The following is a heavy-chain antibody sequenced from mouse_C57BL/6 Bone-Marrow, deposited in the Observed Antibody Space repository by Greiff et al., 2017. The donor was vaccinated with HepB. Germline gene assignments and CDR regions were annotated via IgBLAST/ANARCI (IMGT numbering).Heavy chain of an antibody. J-gene: IGHJ3*01. V-gene: IGHV5-4*01. CDR2: ISDGGSYT. D-gene: IGHD2-2*01. CDR1: GFTFSSYA. CDR3: ARDLYGYDWFAY. Sequence: EVQVVESGGGLVKPGGSLKLSCAASGFTFSSYAMSWVRQTPEKRLEWVATISDGGSYTYYPDNVKGRFTISRDNAKNNLYLQMSHLKSEDTAMYYCARDLYGYDWFAYWGQGTLVTVSA.